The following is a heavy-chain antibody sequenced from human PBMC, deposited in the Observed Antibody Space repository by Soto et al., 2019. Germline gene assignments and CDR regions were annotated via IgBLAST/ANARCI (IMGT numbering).Heavy chain of an antibody. D-gene: IGHD2-21*02. CDR3: ARNPCGGDCYSEYFDY. CDR1: GGSFSGYY. Sequence: SETLSLTCAVYGGSFSGYYWSWIRQPPGKGLEWIGEINHSGITNYNPSLKSRVTISVDTSKNQFSLKLSSVTAADTAVYYCARNPCGGDCYSEYFDYWGQGTLVTV. J-gene: IGHJ4*02. CDR2: INHSGIT. V-gene: IGHV4-34*01.